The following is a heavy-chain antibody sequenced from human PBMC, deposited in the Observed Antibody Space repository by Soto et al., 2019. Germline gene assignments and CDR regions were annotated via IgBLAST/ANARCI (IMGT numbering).Heavy chain of an antibody. D-gene: IGHD3-10*01. CDR2: IYYSGST. V-gene: IGHV4-61*01. CDR3: AREHGSGSWVEYYYYGMDV. J-gene: IGHJ6*02. Sequence: PSETLSLTCTVSGGSVSSGSYYWSWIRQPPGKGLEWIGYIYYSGSTNYHPSLKSRVTIAADTPKNQFSLKLSSVTAADTAVYYCAREHGSGSWVEYYYYGMDVWGQGTTVTVSS. CDR1: GGSVSSGSYY.